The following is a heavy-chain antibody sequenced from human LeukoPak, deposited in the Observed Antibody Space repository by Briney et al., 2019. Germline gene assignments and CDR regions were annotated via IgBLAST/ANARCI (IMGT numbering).Heavy chain of an antibody. CDR3: ARGMGYSYGDY. J-gene: IGHJ4*02. CDR1: GFTFSSYA. Sequence: GGSLRLSCAASGFTFSSYAMHWVRQATGKGLEYVSAISSNGGSTYYANSVKGRFTISRDNSKNTLYLQMGSLRAEDMAVYYCARGMGYSYGDYWGQGTLVTVSS. V-gene: IGHV3-64*01. D-gene: IGHD5-18*01. CDR2: ISSNGGST.